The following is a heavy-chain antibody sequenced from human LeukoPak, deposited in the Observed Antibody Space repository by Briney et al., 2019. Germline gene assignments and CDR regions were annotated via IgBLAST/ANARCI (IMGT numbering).Heavy chain of an antibody. D-gene: IGHD5-24*01. V-gene: IGHV5-51*01. Sequence: RGESLKISCQGFGYPFTTSWIGLVRQLPGKGLEWTAIIYAGNSDAKYSPSFQGQVSISTDRSISTAYLHWSSLKASDTAIYYCAIINHPDGRVYWGQGTLVTVSS. CDR1: GYPFTTSW. CDR3: AIINHPDGRVY. CDR2: IYAGNSDA. J-gene: IGHJ4*02.